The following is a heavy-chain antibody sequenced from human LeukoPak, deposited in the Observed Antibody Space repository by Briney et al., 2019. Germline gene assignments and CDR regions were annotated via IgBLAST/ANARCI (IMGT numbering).Heavy chain of an antibody. D-gene: IGHD5-24*01. CDR2: IYYSGST. CDR3: ARESRDGYSLDFDY. V-gene: IGHV4-59*12. CDR1: GGSISSYY. J-gene: IGHJ4*02. Sequence: SETLSLTCTVSGGSISSYYWSWIRQPPGKGLERIGYIYYSGSTNYNPSLKSRVTISVDTSKNQFSLKLSSVTAADTAVYYCARESRDGYSLDFDYWGQGTLVTVSS.